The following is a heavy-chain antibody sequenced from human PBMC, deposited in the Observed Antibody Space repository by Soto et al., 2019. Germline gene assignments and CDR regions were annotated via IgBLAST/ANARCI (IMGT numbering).Heavy chain of an antibody. J-gene: IGHJ4*02. CDR2: ISYSGTT. V-gene: IGHV4-59*01. Sequence: SETLSLTCTVSGGSISSYDWNWIRQPPGKGLEWIGYISYSGTTNYNPSLKSRLTISVDTSKKQFSLKLSSVTAADTAVYYCARSTDYSNGWFYIDYWGQGNMVTVSS. CDR1: GGSISSYD. CDR3: ARSTDYSNGWFYIDY. D-gene: IGHD6-19*01.